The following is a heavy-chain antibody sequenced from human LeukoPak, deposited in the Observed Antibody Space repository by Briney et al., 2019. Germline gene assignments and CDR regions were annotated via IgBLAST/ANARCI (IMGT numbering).Heavy chain of an antibody. D-gene: IGHD3-16*01. CDR3: VRGSRRGDGFDY. CDR1: GFTFSSYA. J-gene: IGHJ4*02. CDR2: ISGSGGST. Sequence: GALRLSCAASGFTFSSYAMSWARQAPVKGLEWVSAISGSGGSTYYADSVKGRFTISRDNSKNTLYLQMNSLRAEDTAVYYCVRGSRRGDGFDYWGQGTLVTVSS. V-gene: IGHV3-23*01.